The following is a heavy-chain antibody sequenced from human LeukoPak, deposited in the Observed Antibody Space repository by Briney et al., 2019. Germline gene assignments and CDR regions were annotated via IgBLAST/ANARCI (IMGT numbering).Heavy chain of an antibody. V-gene: IGHV3-23*01. CDR2: TSGIGVST. D-gene: IGHD3-10*01. J-gene: IGHJ4*02. CDR3: AKNSASGSYSMAFFDY. CDR1: GFTFSSYA. Sequence: GGSLRLSCAASGFTFSSYAMSWVRQAPGKGLEWVSSTSGIGVSTYYADSLKGRFTISRDNSKNTLYLQMNNLRAEGTAVYYCAKNSASGSYSMAFFDYWGQGTLVTVSS.